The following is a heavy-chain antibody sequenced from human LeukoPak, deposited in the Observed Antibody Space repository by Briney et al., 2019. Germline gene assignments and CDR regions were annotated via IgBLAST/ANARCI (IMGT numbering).Heavy chain of an antibody. J-gene: IGHJ4*02. V-gene: IGHV3-21*04. CDR3: ARAGNYYDSSGYYYGGGLGYFDY. CDR2: ISSSSSYI. D-gene: IGHD3-22*01. CDR1: GFTFSSYS. Sequence: GGSLRLSCAASGFTFSSYSMNWVRQAPGKGLEWVSSISSSSSYIYYADSVKGRFTISRDNAKNSLYLQMNSLRAEDTAVYYCARAGNYYDSSGYYYGGGLGYFDYWGQGTLVTVSS.